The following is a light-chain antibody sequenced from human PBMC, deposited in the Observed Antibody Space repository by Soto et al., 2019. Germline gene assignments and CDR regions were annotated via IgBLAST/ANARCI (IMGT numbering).Light chain of an antibody. CDR1: SSDVGAYNY. V-gene: IGLV2-14*01. CDR2: EVT. Sequence: QSVLTQPASVSGSPGQSITISCTGTSSDVGAYNYVSWYQQYPGKAPKLIIYEVTNRPSGVSNRFSGSKSANTASLTISGLRAEDEADYYCNSYTSTSARVFGGGTKLTVL. CDR3: NSYTSTSARV. J-gene: IGLJ3*02.